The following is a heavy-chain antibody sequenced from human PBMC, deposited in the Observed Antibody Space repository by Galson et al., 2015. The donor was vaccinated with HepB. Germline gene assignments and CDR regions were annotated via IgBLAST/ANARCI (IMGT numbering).Heavy chain of an antibody. V-gene: IGHV3-30*04. CDR3: ARDLIPRYSSSWGRSGYGMDV. Sequence: SLRLSCAASGFTFSSYAMHWVRQAPGKGLEWVAVISYDGSNKYYADSVKGRFTISRDNSKNTLYLQMNSLRAEDTAVYYCARDLIPRYSSSWGRSGYGMDVWGQGTTVTVSS. J-gene: IGHJ6*02. D-gene: IGHD6-13*01. CDR1: GFTFSSYA. CDR2: ISYDGSNK.